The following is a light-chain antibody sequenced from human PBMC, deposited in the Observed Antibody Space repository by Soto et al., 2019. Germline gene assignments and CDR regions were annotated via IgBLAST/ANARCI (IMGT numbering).Light chain of an antibody. Sequence: EIVLTQSPGTLSLSPGERATLSCRASQSVSSNLAWYQQKPGQAPRLFIYGASTRATGIPARFSGSGSGTEFTLTISSLQSEDFAVYYCQQYNNWPRTFGQGTKGDIK. CDR1: QSVSSN. J-gene: IGKJ1*01. CDR2: GAS. V-gene: IGKV3-15*01. CDR3: QQYNNWPRT.